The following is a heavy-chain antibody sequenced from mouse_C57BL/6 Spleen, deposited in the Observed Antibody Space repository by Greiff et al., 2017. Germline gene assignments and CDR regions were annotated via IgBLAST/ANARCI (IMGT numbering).Heavy chain of an antibody. CDR1: GYSFTGYF. V-gene: IGHV1-20*01. D-gene: IGHD1-1*01. CDR2: INPYTGDH. CDR3: ASPITTVVAFDY. J-gene: IGHJ2*01. Sequence: VQLQQSGPELVKPGDSVKISCKASGYSFTGYFMNWVLPSHGTSLEWIGRINPYTGDHFYNQKCKGKATLTGDKSSSTAHMELRSLTSEDSAVYYCASPITTVVAFDYWGQGTTLTVSS.